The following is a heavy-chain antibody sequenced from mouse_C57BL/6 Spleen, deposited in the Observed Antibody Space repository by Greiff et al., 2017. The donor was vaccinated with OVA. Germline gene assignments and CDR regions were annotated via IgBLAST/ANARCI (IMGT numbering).Heavy chain of an antibody. V-gene: IGHV6-3*01. Sequence: EVQRVESGGGLVQPGGSMKLSCVASGFTFSNYWMNWVRQSPEKGLEWVAQIRLKSDNYATHYAESVKGRFTISRDDSKSSVYLQMNNLRAEDTGIYYCLTGTRGWFAYWGQGTLVTVSA. D-gene: IGHD4-1*01. CDR1: GFTFSNYW. CDR3: LTGTRGWFAY. J-gene: IGHJ3*01. CDR2: IRLKSDNYAT.